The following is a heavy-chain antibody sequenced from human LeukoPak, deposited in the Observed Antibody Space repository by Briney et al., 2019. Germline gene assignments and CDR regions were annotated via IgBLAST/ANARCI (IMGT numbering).Heavy chain of an antibody. V-gene: IGHV1-2*02. CDR2: INPNSGGT. CDR3: ARDTSNSPGY. J-gene: IGHJ4*02. D-gene: IGHD2-2*01. Sequence: ASVKVSCKASGYTFTSYAMNWVRQAPGQGLEWMGWINPNSGGTNYAQKFQGRVTMTRDTSISTASMELSTLRSDDTAFYYCARDTSNSPGYWGQGTLVTVSS. CDR1: GYTFTSYA.